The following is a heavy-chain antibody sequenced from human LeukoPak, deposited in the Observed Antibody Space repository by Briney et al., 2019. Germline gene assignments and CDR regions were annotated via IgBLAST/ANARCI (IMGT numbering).Heavy chain of an antibody. Sequence: GESLKISCKGSGYSFTSSWIGWVRQMPGKGLEWMGIIYPGNSDTKYRPSFQGQVTISADKSISTTYLQWSSLKASDTAMYYCARSGGNDDFDIWGQGTMVTVSS. CDR3: ARSGGNDDFDI. CDR1: GYSFTSSW. CDR2: IYPGNSDT. J-gene: IGHJ3*02. V-gene: IGHV5-51*01. D-gene: IGHD3-16*01.